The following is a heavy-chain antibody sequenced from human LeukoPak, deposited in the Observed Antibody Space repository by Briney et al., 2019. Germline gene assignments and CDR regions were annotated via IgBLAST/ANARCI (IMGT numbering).Heavy chain of an antibody. V-gene: IGHV4-59*01. D-gene: IGHD1-26*01. CDR2: IYYSGST. Sequence: PSETLSLTCTVSGGSISSYYWSWIRQPPGKGLEWIGYIYYSGSTNYNPSLKSRVTISVDTSKNQLSLKLSSVTAADTAVYYCARDRVVGAPGAFDIWGQGTMVTVSS. J-gene: IGHJ3*02. CDR1: GGSISSYY. CDR3: ARDRVVGAPGAFDI.